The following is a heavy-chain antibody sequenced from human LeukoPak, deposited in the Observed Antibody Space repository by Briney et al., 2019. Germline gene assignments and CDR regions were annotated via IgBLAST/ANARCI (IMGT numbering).Heavy chain of an antibody. J-gene: IGHJ4*02. Sequence: GGSLRLSCAASGFTFSNFAMTWVRQAPGKGLEWVSSIVGSSSTYYEDSLKGRFTISRDNAKNSLYLQMTSLRAEDTAVYYCARIGAGSSRDYWGQGTLVTVSS. D-gene: IGHD6-13*01. CDR3: ARIGAGSSRDY. CDR2: IVGSSST. V-gene: IGHV3-21*01. CDR1: GFTFSNFA.